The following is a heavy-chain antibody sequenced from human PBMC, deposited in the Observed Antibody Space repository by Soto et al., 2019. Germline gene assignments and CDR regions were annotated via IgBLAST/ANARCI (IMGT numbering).Heavy chain of an antibody. Sequence: VTPSETLSLTCSVSGGSISGSYWSWIRQSPGKGLEWLGYVYYTGSTNYSPSLRSRVSISVDTSKNEFSLRLSSVTAADTAVYFCARSVAVPGAHIDYWGQGTQVTVSS. CDR3: ARSVAVPGAHIDY. CDR2: VYYTGST. V-gene: IGHV4-59*01. CDR1: GGSISGSY. D-gene: IGHD6-19*01. J-gene: IGHJ4*02.